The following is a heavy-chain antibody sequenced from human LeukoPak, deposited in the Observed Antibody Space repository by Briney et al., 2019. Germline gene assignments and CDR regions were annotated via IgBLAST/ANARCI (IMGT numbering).Heavy chain of an antibody. CDR2: IYHSGRT. CDR1: GDSISSGGYS. D-gene: IGHD2-8*01. V-gene: IGHV4-31*11. J-gene: IGHJ4*02. Sequence: PSETLSLTCAVSGDSISSGGYSWAWIRHRPGQGLEWIGYIYHSGRTYYNPPLKGRVTISVDTSSNQFSLSLSSVTAADTAMYYCARDRVDHCTNETCHLAGGMYYWGRGTLVTVSS. CDR3: ARDRVDHCTNETCHLAGGMYY.